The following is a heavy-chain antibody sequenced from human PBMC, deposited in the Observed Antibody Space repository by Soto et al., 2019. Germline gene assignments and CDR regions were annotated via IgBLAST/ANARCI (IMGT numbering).Heavy chain of an antibody. V-gene: IGHV3-21*01. D-gene: IGHD5-12*01. CDR1: GFTFSSYS. Sequence: EVQLVESGGGLVKPGGSLRLSCAASGFTFSSYSMNWVRQAPGKGLEWVSSISSSSSYIYYADSVKGRFTISRDNAKNSLYLQMNSLRAEDTAVYYCARAPGYSGYEYYFDYWGQGTLVTVSS. CDR3: ARAPGYSGYEYYFDY. CDR2: ISSSSSYI. J-gene: IGHJ4*02.